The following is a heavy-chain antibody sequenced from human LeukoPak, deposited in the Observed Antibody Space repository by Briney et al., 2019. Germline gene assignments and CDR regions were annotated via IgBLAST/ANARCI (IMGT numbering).Heavy chain of an antibody. CDR3: ARQVPSELLLQSWFDP. CDR1: GGSISSSSYY. D-gene: IGHD2-15*01. Sequence: PSETLSLTCTVSGGSISSSSYYWGWIRQPPWKGLEWIGTIYYSGSTYYNPSLKSRVTISVDTSKNQFSLKLSSVTAADTAVYYCARQVPSELLLQSWFDPWGQGTLVTVSS. V-gene: IGHV4-39*01. CDR2: IYYSGST. J-gene: IGHJ5*02.